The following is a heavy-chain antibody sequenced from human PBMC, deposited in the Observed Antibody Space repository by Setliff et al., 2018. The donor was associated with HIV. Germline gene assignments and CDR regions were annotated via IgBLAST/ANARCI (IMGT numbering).Heavy chain of an antibody. D-gene: IGHD3-22*01. V-gene: IGHV1-24*01. CDR2: FDPEDGET. Sequence: ASVKVSCKASGYTLTELSRHWVRQAPGKGLEWMGGFDPEDGETMHVEKFQGRVTMSEDTSTDTAYMELSSLTSEDTAVYYCATRSYYYDTSGSSSRGAFDIWGQGTMVTVSS. CDR3: ATRSYYYDTSGSSSRGAFDI. CDR1: GYTLTELS. J-gene: IGHJ3*02.